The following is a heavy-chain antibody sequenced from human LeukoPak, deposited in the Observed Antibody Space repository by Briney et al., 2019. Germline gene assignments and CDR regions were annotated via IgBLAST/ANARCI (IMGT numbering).Heavy chain of an antibody. J-gene: IGHJ5*02. V-gene: IGHV3-48*03. Sequence: GGSLRLSCAASGFTFSTYVMNWFRQAPGKGLEWVSYISSSGSNIYYADSVKGRFTISRDNANNSLYLQMNSLRAEDTAVYYCTRNSNSRGYYSNWFDPWGQGTLVTVSS. D-gene: IGHD3-22*01. CDR2: ISSSGSNI. CDR1: GFTFSTYV. CDR3: TRNSNSRGYYSNWFDP.